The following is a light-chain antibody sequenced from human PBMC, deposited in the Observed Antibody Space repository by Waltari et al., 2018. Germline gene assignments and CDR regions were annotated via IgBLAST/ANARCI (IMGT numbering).Light chain of an antibody. Sequence: QSALTQPASVSGTPGQSLTISCRGPTSDVGSYDLFTWYQQHPGEAPKLLICEVFKRPPDTSSRFSGAKSGSTASLTISGLQPEDEADYYCCSYAGRGTYVFGSGTKVTVL. CDR2: EVF. J-gene: IGLJ1*01. CDR3: CSYAGRGTYV. V-gene: IGLV2-23*02. CDR1: TSDVGSYDL.